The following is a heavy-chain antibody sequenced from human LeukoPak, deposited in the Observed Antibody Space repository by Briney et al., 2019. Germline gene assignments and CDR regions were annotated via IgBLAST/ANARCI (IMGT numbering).Heavy chain of an antibody. Sequence: PSETLSLTCTVSGGSISSGGYYWSWIRQHPGKGLEWIGYIYYSGSTYYNSSLKSRVTISVDTSKDQFSLKLSSVTAADTAVYYCARGLVVVNYYYYGMDVWGQGTTVTVSS. CDR1: GGSISSGGYY. CDR2: IYYSGST. CDR3: ARGLVVVNYYYYGMDV. J-gene: IGHJ6*02. V-gene: IGHV4-31*03. D-gene: IGHD2-2*01.